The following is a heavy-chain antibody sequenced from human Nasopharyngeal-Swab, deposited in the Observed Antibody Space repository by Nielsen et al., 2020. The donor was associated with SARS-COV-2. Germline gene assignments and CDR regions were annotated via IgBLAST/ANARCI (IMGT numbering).Heavy chain of an antibody. CDR2: ISSSSSTI. CDR1: GFTFSSYS. Sequence: GESLKISCSASGFTFSSYSMNWVRQAPGKGLEWVSYISSSSSTIYYADSVKGRFTISRDNAKNSLYLQMNSRRAEDTAVYYCARDRATPSPGYYYYGMDVWGQGTTVTVSS. J-gene: IGHJ6*02. V-gene: IGHV3-48*04. CDR3: ARDRATPSPGYYYYGMDV.